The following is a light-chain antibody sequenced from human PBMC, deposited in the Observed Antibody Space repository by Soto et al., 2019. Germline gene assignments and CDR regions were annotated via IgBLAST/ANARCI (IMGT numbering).Light chain of an antibody. J-gene: IGLJ2*01. CDR1: SSNIGAGYD. CDR3: QSYASRLSGSGV. V-gene: IGLV1-40*01. Sequence: QSVLTQPPSVSVAPGQMVTISCTGSSSNIGAGYDVHWYQQLPGTAPKLLLYGNSNRPSGVPDRFSGSKSGTSASLAIPGLQAEDEAGYYCQSYASRLSGSGVFGGGNQLTVL. CDR2: GNS.